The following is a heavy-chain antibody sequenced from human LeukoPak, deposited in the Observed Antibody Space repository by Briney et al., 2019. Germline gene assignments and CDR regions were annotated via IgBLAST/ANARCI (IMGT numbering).Heavy chain of an antibody. CDR2: INPNSGGT. V-gene: IGHV1-2*02. CDR3: ARAYGVTYYMDV. D-gene: IGHD2-8*01. CDR1: GYTFTGYY. J-gene: IGHJ6*03. Sequence: GASVKVSCKASGYTFTGYYMHWVRQAPGQGLEWMGWINPNSGGTNYAQKFQGRVTMTRDTSISTAYMELRRLRSDDTAVYYCARAYGVTYYMDVWGKGTTVTVSS.